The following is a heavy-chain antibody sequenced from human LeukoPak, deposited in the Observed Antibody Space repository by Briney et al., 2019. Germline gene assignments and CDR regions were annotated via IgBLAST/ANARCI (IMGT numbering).Heavy chain of an antibody. J-gene: IGHJ4*02. D-gene: IGHD3-22*01. CDR2: ITSSSRYI. V-gene: IGHV3-21*04. CDR1: GFTFSTYS. CDR3: AKDPYYDSSGYYRPHFDY. Sequence: GGSLRLSCAASGFTFSTYSMNWVRQAPGKGLEWVSSITSSSRYIYYADSVKGRFTISRDNAKNSLYLQMNSLRAEDTAVYYCAKDPYYDSSGYYRPHFDYWGQGTLVTVSS.